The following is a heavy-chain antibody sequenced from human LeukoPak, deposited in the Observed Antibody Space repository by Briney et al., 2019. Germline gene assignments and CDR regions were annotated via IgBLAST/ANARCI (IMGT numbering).Heavy chain of an antibody. CDR1: GFTFSGSA. D-gene: IGHD2-8*01. V-gene: IGHV3-73*01. Sequence: GGSLRLSCAASGFTFSGSAMHWVRQASGKGLEWVGRIRSKANSYATAYAASVKGRFTISRDDSKNTAYLQMNSLKTEDTAVYYCTRHDNGADVDYYYYMDVWGKGTTVTISS. CDR3: TRHDNGADVDYYYYMDV. CDR2: IRSKANSYAT. J-gene: IGHJ6*03.